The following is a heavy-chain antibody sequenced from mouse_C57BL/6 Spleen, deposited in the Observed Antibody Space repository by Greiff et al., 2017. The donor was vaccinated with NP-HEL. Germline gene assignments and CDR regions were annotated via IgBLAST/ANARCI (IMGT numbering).Heavy chain of an antibody. D-gene: IGHD4-1*01. CDR2: ISSGSSTI. J-gene: IGHJ2*01. CDR1: GFTFSDYG. Sequence: EVKLVESGGGLVKPGGSLKLSCAASGFTFSDYGMHWVRQAPEKGLEWVAYISSGSSTIYYADTVKGRFTISRDNAKNTRFLQMTSLRSEDTAMYYCARSWDGFDYWGQGTTLTVSS. CDR3: ARSWDGFDY. V-gene: IGHV5-17*01.